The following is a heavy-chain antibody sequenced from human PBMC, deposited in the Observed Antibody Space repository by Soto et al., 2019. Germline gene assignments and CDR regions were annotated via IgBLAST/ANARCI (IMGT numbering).Heavy chain of an antibody. Sequence: PSETLSLTCTVSGGSISSYYWSWIRQPPGKGLEWIGYIYYSGSTNYNPSLKSRVTISVDTSKNQFSLKLSSVTAADTAVYYCARQGGFCSSTSCYGNYYYYMDVWGKGTTVTVSS. CDR2: IYYSGST. V-gene: IGHV4-59*08. CDR1: GGSISSYY. J-gene: IGHJ6*03. D-gene: IGHD2-2*01. CDR3: ARQGGFCSSTSCYGNYYYYMDV.